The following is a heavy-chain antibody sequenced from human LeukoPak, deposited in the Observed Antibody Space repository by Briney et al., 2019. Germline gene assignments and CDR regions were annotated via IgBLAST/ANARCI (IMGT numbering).Heavy chain of an antibody. CDR3: ARGGARRSHVRGVIEYFDY. CDR1: GDSVSSNSAA. Sequence: SQTLSLTCAISGDSVSSNSAAWHWIRQSPSRGLEWLGRTYYRSKWYNDYSVSVISPITIHPDTSKHPFSLQLTSVTPEDTAVYYCARGGARRSHVRGVIEYFDYWGQGTLVTVPS. CDR2: TYYRSKWYN. D-gene: IGHD3-10*02. J-gene: IGHJ4*02. V-gene: IGHV6-1*01.